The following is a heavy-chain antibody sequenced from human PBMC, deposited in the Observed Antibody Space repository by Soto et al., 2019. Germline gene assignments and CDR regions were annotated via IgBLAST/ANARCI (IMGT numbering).Heavy chain of an antibody. CDR2: IYWDDDK. J-gene: IGHJ4*02. V-gene: IGHV2-5*02. D-gene: IGHD5-18*01. CDR1: GFSLTTSGVG. CDR3: AHRGYMYGNWDHGYFDY. Sequence: QITLKESGPTRVRPTQTLALTCTFSGFSLTTSGVGVGWIRKTPGKALEWLAVIYWDDDKRYSPSLKSRLTITKDTSKNPVVLTMAAMDPVDTATYFCAHRGYMYGNWDHGYFDYWGQGTLVTVSS.